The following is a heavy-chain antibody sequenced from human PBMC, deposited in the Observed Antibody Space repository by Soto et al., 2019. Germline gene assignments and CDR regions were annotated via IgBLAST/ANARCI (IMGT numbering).Heavy chain of an antibody. CDR1: GFTFNDHS. CDR3: AKDAPKFGDYGPWYFDY. CDR2: ISWNSGSI. Sequence: EVQLVESGGGLVQPGRSLRLSCAASGFTFNDHSMHWVRQAPGKGLEWVSGISWNSGSIGYADSVKGRFTISRDNAKNSLFLQMNSLRPEDSAFYYCAKDAPKFGDYGPWYFDYWGQGTLVTVS. D-gene: IGHD4-17*01. J-gene: IGHJ4*02. V-gene: IGHV3-9*01.